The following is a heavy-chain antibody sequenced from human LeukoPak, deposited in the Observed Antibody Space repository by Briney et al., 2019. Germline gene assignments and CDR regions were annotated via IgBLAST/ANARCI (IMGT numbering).Heavy chain of an antibody. Sequence: PSETLSLTCTVSGGSISSNHYYWGWIRQPPEKGLEWIGSMYYSGSTYYNPSLKSRVTISVDTSKNQFSLKLSSVTAADTAVYYCARDDYYDSSGYPHLDYWGQGTLVTVSS. V-gene: IGHV4-39*07. J-gene: IGHJ4*02. D-gene: IGHD3-22*01. CDR1: GGSISSNHYY. CDR2: MYYSGST. CDR3: ARDDYYDSSGYPHLDY.